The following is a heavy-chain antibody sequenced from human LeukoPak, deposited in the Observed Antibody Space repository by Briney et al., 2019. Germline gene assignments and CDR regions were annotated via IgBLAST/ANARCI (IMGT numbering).Heavy chain of an antibody. J-gene: IGHJ4*02. CDR3: AKVRRWLGYCSSTSCYTGDSFDY. CDR1: GFTFSSYG. Sequence: GGSLRLSCAASGFTFSSYGMHWVRQAPGKGLEWVAFIRYDGSNKYYADSVKGRFTISRDNSKNTLYQQMNSLRAEDTAVYYCAKVRRWLGYCSSTSCYTGDSFDYWGQGTLVTVSS. V-gene: IGHV3-30*02. CDR2: IRYDGSNK. D-gene: IGHD2-2*02.